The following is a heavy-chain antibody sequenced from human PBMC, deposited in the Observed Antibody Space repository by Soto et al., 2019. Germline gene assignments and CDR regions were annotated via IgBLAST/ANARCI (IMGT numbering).Heavy chain of an antibody. CDR1: GFTFSSYW. J-gene: IGHJ4*02. V-gene: IGHV3-7*01. CDR3: ATGGDFWSGYYNNYFDY. D-gene: IGHD3-3*01. CDR2: IKQDGSEK. Sequence: QPGGSLRLSCAASGFTFSSYWMSWVRQAPGKGLEWVANIKQDGSEKYYVDSVKGRFTISRVNAKNSLYLQMNSLRAEDTAVYYCATGGDFWSGYYNNYFDYWGQGTLVTVSS.